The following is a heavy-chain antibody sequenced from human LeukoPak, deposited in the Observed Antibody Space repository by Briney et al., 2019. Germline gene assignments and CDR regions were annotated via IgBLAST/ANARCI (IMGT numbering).Heavy chain of an antibody. J-gene: IGHJ4*02. CDR2: IRYDGSDK. D-gene: IGHD3-22*01. V-gene: IGHV3-30*02. Sequence: GGSLRLSCAASGFTFSSYGMHWVRQAPGKGLEWVAFIRYDGSDKYYVDSVKGRFTISRDNSKNTVYLQMSRLRAEDTAVYYCAKYASSGYYYGTSDYWGQGTLVTVSS. CDR1: GFTFSSYG. CDR3: AKYASSGYYYGTSDY.